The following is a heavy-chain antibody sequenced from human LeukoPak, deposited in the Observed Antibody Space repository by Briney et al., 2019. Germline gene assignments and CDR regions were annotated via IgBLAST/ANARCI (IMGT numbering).Heavy chain of an antibody. CDR1: GYTFTSYA. J-gene: IGHJ5*02. V-gene: IGHV1-3*03. Sequence: ASVKVSCKASGYTFTSYAMHWVRQAPGQRLEWMGWINAGNGNTKYSQEFQGRVTITRDTSASTAYMELSSLRSEDMAVYYCARGYSSSWSMWPWGQGTLVTVSS. CDR2: INAGNGNT. CDR3: ARGYSSSWSMWP. D-gene: IGHD6-13*01.